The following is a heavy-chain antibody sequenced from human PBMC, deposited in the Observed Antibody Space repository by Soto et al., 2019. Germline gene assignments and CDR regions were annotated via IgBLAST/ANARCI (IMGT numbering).Heavy chain of an antibody. J-gene: IGHJ4*02. Sequence: QVQLVQSGAEVKKPGSSVKVSCKASGGTFSSYAISWVRQAPGQGLEWMGGIIPIFGTANYVQKFQGRVTITADESTSTAYMELSSLRSEDTAVYYCAREEYSSSSTGMYYFDYWGQGTLVTVSS. D-gene: IGHD6-6*01. CDR1: GGTFSSYA. CDR2: IIPIFGTA. CDR3: AREEYSSSSTGMYYFDY. V-gene: IGHV1-69*01.